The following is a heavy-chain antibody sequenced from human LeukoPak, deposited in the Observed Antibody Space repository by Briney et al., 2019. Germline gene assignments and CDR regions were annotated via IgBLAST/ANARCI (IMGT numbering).Heavy chain of an antibody. CDR2: ISSSGRSI. J-gene: IGHJ4*02. D-gene: IGHD2-15*01. CDR1: EFTSSSYS. CDR3: ARVYCSGDSCYSDY. Sequence: GGSLRLSCAVSEFTSSSYSMNWVRQAPGKGLEWVSYISSSGRSIYYADSVKGRFTISRDNAKNSLYLQMNSLRDEDTAVYYCARVYCSGDSCYSDYWGQGTLVTVSP. V-gene: IGHV3-48*02.